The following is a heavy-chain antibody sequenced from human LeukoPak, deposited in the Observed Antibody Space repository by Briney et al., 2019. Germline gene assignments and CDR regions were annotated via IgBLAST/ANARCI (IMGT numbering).Heavy chain of an antibody. Sequence: GGSLRLSCAASGFTVSSNYMSWVRQAPGKGLEWVSVISGSGGSTYYADSVKGRFTISRDNSKNTLYLQMNSLRAEDTAVYYCAKVPCGGDCYSDYWGQGTLVTVSS. J-gene: IGHJ4*02. V-gene: IGHV3-23*01. CDR3: AKVPCGGDCYSDY. CDR2: ISGSGGST. D-gene: IGHD2-21*02. CDR1: GFTVSSNY.